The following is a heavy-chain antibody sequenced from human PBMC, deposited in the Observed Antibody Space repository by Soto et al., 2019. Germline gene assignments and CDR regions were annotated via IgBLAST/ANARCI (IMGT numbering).Heavy chain of an antibody. D-gene: IGHD3-10*01. CDR2: ISWHSANI. CDR3: AKDAVGSHYFYYMDV. Sequence: DVQLVESGGGLVQPGRSLRLSCAASGFAFNDYAMHWVRQAPGKGLEWVAGISWHSANIAYADSVKGRFTISRDNAKNSHYLQMNSLRSEDTAFYYCAKDAVGSHYFYYMDVWGKGTAVTVSS. J-gene: IGHJ6*03. V-gene: IGHV3-9*01. CDR1: GFAFNDYA.